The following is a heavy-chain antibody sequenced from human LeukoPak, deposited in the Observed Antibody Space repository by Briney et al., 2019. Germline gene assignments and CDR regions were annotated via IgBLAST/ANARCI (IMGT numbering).Heavy chain of an antibody. CDR3: ARRPYGLIRGIGGPTGHWFEA. CDR1: GGSSSVYF. J-gene: IGHJ5*02. Sequence: SETLSLTCAVNGGSSSVYFCSWIRQSPGKGLEWIGEINGGGKTDYNPSLKSRVSMSVDTSKNQFSLRLTSVTAADTAIYYCARRPYGLIRGIGGPTGHWFEAWGQGTLVSVSA. CDR2: INGGGKT. V-gene: IGHV4-34*01. D-gene: IGHD3-16*01.